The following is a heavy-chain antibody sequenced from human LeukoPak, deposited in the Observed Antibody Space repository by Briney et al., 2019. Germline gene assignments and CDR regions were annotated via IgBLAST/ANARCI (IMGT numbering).Heavy chain of an antibody. CDR2: IYTGETT. Sequence: GGSLRLFCAASGFTVSSKYMSWVRQAPGKGLEWVSVIYTGETTYYADSVKGRFTISRDNSKNTLCLQMDGLRVEDTAVYYCAKVGAVAAVENWGQGTLVTVSS. D-gene: IGHD6-19*01. J-gene: IGHJ4*02. CDR1: GFTVSSKY. CDR3: AKVGAVAAVEN. V-gene: IGHV3-66*01.